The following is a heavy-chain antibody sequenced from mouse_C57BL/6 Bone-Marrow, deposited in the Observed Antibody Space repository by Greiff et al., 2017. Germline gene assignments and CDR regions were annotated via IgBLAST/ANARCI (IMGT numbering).Heavy chain of an antibody. J-gene: IGHJ1*03. CDR1: GYTFTSYW. D-gene: IGHD1-1*02. V-gene: IGHV1-5*01. CDR2: IYPGNSDT. Sequence: VQLQQSGPVLARPGASVKMSCKTSGYTFTSYWMHWVKQRPGQGLEWIGAIYPGNSDTSYNQKFKGKAKLTAVTSASTAYMELSSLTNEDSAVYYCTREGGNHWYFDVWGTGTTVTVSS. CDR3: TREGGNHWYFDV.